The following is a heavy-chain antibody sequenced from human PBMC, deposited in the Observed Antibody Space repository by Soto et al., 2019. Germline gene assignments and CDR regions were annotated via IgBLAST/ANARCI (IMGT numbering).Heavy chain of an antibody. Sequence: ASVKVSCKASGYTFTSYDINWVRQATGQGLEWMGWMNPNSGNTGYAQKFQGRVTMTRNTSISTAYMELSSLRSEDTAVYYCAKDYHYSSSWYVPWFDPWGQGTLVTVSS. CDR1: GYTFTSYD. CDR2: MNPNSGNT. J-gene: IGHJ5*02. D-gene: IGHD6-13*01. V-gene: IGHV1-8*01. CDR3: AKDYHYSSSWYVPWFDP.